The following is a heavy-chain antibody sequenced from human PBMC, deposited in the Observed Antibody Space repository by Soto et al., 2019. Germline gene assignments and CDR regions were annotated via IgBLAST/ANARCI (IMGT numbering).Heavy chain of an antibody. CDR3: ARVPYQLLSGMFDP. D-gene: IGHD2-2*01. CDR1: GGSISSGGYY. V-gene: IGHV4-31*03. Sequence: PSETLSLTCTVSGGSISSGGYYWSWIRQHPGKGLEWIGYIYYSGSTYYNPSLKSRVTISVDTSKNQFSLKLSSVTAADTAVYYCARVPYQLLSGMFDPWGQGTLVTVSS. J-gene: IGHJ5*02. CDR2: IYYSGST.